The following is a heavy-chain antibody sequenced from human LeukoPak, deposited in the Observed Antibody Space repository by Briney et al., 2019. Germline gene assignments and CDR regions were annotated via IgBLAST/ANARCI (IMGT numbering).Heavy chain of an antibody. CDR3: TSIEVATIFSSQGQY. D-gene: IGHD5-24*01. CDR2: IYNSGSGST. CDR1: GASISSGGHY. J-gene: IGHJ4*02. V-gene: IGHV4-61*08. Sequence: PSETLSLTCTVSGASISSGGHYWSWIRQHPGKGLEWIGYIYNSGSGSTNYNPSLKSRVTISVDTSKNQFSLKLNSVTAADTAVYYCTSIEVATIFSSQGQYWGQGTLVTVSS.